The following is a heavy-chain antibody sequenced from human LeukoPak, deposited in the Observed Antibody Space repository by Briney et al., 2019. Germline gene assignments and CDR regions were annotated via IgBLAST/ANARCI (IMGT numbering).Heavy chain of an antibody. Sequence: GESLKISCKGSGYSFTSYWIGWVRQMPGKGLEWMGTIYPGDSDTRYSPSFQGQVTISADKSISTAYLQWSSLKASDTAMYYCARRYCSSTSCYTGWFDPWGQGTLVTVSS. V-gene: IGHV5-51*01. CDR3: ARRYCSSTSCYTGWFDP. D-gene: IGHD2-2*02. CDR2: IYPGDSDT. CDR1: GYSFTSYW. J-gene: IGHJ5*02.